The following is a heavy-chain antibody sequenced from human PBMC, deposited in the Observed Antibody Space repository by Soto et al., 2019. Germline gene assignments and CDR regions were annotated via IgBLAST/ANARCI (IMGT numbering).Heavy chain of an antibody. CDR3: ARVLVGAPYYSDY. Sequence: GASVKVSCKASGGTFSRYAISWARQAPGQGLEWMGGIIPIFGTANYAQKFQGRVTITADESTSTAYMELNSLRSEDTALYYCARVLVGAPYYSDYWGQGTLVTVSS. V-gene: IGHV1-69*13. CDR1: GGTFSRYA. J-gene: IGHJ4*02. CDR2: IIPIFGTA. D-gene: IGHD1-26*01.